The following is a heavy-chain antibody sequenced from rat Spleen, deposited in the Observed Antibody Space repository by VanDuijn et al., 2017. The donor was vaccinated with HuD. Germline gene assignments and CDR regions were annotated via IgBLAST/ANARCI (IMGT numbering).Heavy chain of an antibody. V-gene: IGHV5-27*01. D-gene: IGHD1-2*01. CDR3: TTGTIAAPYWYFDF. CDR1: GFIFSNFD. Sequence: EVQLVESGGGLVQPGRSLKLSCAASGFIFSNFDMAWVRQAPTKGLEWVAYITTGGGTSFYRDSVKGRFTISRDNAKSTLYLQMVSLRSEDTATYYCTTGTIAAPYWYFDFWGPGTMVTVSS. CDR2: ITTGGGTS. J-gene: IGHJ1*01.